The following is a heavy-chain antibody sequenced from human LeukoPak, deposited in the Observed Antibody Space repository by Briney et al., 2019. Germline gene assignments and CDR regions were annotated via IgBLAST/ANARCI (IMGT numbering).Heavy chain of an antibody. Sequence: PGGSLRLSCAASGFTFSSYSMSWVRQAPGKGLEWVSAISGSGGSTYYADSVKGRFTISRDNSKNTLYLQMNSLRAEDTAVYYCAKDNKGSSWYRGGSYWGQGTLVTVSS. V-gene: IGHV3-23*01. D-gene: IGHD6-13*01. CDR2: ISGSGGST. J-gene: IGHJ4*02. CDR1: GFTFSSYS. CDR3: AKDNKGSSWYRGGSY.